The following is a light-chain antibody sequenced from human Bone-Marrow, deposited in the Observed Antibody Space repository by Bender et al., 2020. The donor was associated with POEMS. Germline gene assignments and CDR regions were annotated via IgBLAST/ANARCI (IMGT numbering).Light chain of an antibody. CDR2: EVT. CDR3: SSYAGSNNYV. CDR1: SSNVGAYNY. V-gene: IGLV2-8*01. Sequence: QSALTQPPSASGSPGQSVTISCTGGSSNVGAYNYVSWYQLHPGKAPKLIIYEVTKRPSGLPDRFSGSKSGNTDSLTVAGLQAGDEATYYCSSYAGSNNYVFVTGTKVTVL. J-gene: IGLJ1*01.